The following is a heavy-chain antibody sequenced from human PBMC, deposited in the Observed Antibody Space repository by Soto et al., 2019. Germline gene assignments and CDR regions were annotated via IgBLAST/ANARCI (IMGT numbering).Heavy chain of an antibody. CDR1: GGSFSGYY. D-gene: IGHD5-18*01. V-gene: IGHV4-34*01. CDR2: INHSGST. Sequence: TSETLSLTCAVYGGSFSGYYWSWIRQPPGKGLEWIGEINHSGSTNYNPSLKSRVTISVDTSKNQFSLKLISVTAADTAVYDSASGHIYGNLDYWGQGTLVTVSS. CDR3: ASGHIYGNLDY. J-gene: IGHJ4*01.